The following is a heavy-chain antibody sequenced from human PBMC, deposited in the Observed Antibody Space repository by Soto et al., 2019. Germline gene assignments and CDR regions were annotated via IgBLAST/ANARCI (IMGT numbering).Heavy chain of an antibody. D-gene: IGHD3-3*01. CDR1: GGSISSYH. V-gene: IGHV4-59*01. CDR3: ARVPGYYDFWAKHYYYYYGMDV. CDR2: IYYSGST. J-gene: IGHJ6*02. Sequence: SETLSLTCTVSGGSISSYHWSWIRQPPGKGLEWIGYIYYSGSTNYNPSLKSRVTISVDTSKNQFSLKLSSVTAADTAVYYCARVPGYYDFWAKHYYYYYGMDVWGQGTTVTVSS.